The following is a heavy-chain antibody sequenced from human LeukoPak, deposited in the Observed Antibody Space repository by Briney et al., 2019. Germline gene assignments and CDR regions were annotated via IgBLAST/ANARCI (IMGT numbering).Heavy chain of an antibody. CDR2: VYYSGST. D-gene: IGHD6-13*01. CDR3: ARENLENYSSSWYGWFDP. V-gene: IGHV4-59*12. Sequence: SETLSLTCSVSGGSISSYHWSWIRQPPGKGLEWIGYVYYSGSTNYNPSLKSRITISVDTSKNQFSLKLSSVTAADTAVYYCARENLENYSSSWYGWFDPWGQGTLVTVSS. J-gene: IGHJ5*02. CDR1: GGSISSYH.